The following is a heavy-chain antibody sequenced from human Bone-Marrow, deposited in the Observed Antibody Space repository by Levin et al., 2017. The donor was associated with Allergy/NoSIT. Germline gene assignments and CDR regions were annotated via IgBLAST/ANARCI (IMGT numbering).Heavy chain of an antibody. D-gene: IGHD1-26*01. CDR2: IWFDGSNK. CDR3: ARDLGSSRWVDY. V-gene: IGHV3-33*01. Sequence: GGSLRLSCAASGFTFSSFGMHWVRQAPGKGLEWVAFIWFDGSNKNYEDSVKGRFTISRDNSKNTLYLQMNSLTAEDTAVYYCARDLGSSRWVDYWGQGTLVTVSS. J-gene: IGHJ4*02. CDR1: GFTFSSFG.